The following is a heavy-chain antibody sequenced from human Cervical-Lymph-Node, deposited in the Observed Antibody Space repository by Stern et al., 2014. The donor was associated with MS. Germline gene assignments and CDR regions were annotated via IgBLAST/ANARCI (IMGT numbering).Heavy chain of an antibody. CDR1: GGTFNTDT. D-gene: IGHD3-22*01. J-gene: IGHJ1*01. V-gene: IGHV1-69*06. CDR2: ILPIFGTT. Sequence: VQLVQSGAEVKKPGSSVKVSCKASGGTFNTDTITWVRQAPGQGLEWMGVILPIFGTTKYAQKFQGRVTSPADKSTTTANMELSSLRSEDAAVYYCARGYYDNSVCYAEYFQHWGQGTLVTVSS. CDR3: ARGYYDNSVCYAEYFQH.